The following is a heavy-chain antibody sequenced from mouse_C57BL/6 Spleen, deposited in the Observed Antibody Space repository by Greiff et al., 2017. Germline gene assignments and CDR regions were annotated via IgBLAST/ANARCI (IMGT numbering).Heavy chain of an antibody. CDR2: ISYDGSN. CDR3: ARDYGSSSFAY. J-gene: IGHJ3*01. D-gene: IGHD1-1*01. Sequence: EVKVEESGPGLVKPSQSLSLTCSVTGYSITSGYYWNWIRQFPGNKLEWMGYISYDGSNNYNPSLKNRISITRDTSKNQFFLKLNSVTTEDTATYYCARDYGSSSFAYWGQGTLVTVSA. V-gene: IGHV3-6*01. CDR1: GYSITSGYY.